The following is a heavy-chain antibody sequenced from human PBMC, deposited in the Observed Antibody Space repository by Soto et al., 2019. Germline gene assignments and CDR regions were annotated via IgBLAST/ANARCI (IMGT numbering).Heavy chain of an antibody. V-gene: IGHV4-34*01. CDR3: ARRALRYCSSTSCSRTRASGHYYMDV. CDR2: INHSGST. Sequence: QVQLQQWGAGLLKPSETLSLTCAVYGGSFSGYYWSWIRQPPGKGLEWIGEINHSGSTNYNPSLKSRVTISVGTSKNQFSLKLRSVTAADTAVYYCARRALRYCSSTSCSRTRASGHYYMDVWGKGSTVTVSS. D-gene: IGHD2-2*01. J-gene: IGHJ6*03. CDR1: GGSFSGYY.